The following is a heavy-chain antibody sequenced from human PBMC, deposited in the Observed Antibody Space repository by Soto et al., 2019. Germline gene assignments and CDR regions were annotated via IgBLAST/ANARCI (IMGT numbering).Heavy chain of an antibody. CDR1: GYTFSDFG. CDR3: AREYCSGLSCYGVDY. CDR2: ISPYNGDT. J-gene: IGHJ4*02. Sequence: QVQLVQSGAEVKEPGASVKVSCKASGYTFSDFGISWVRQAPGQGLEWMGWISPYNGDTKYTQKLQGRVTMTTDTSTGTAYMELRSLRSDDTAVYYCAREYCSGLSCYGVDYWGQGTLVTVSS. D-gene: IGHD2-15*01. V-gene: IGHV1-18*01.